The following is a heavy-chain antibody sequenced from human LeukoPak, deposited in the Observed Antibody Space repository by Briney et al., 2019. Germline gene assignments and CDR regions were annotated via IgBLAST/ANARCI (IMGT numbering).Heavy chain of an antibody. CDR1: GGSISSYY. V-gene: IGHV4-59*01. J-gene: IGHJ4*02. Sequence: SESLSLTCTVSGGSISSYYWRWIRRPPGKGLEWIGYIYYSGSTNYNPSLKSRVTISVDTSKNQFSLKLSSVTAADTAVYYCARVGRRRDAEGYFDYWGQGTLVTVSS. CDR2: IYYSGST. CDR3: ARVGRRRDAEGYFDY. D-gene: IGHD5-24*01.